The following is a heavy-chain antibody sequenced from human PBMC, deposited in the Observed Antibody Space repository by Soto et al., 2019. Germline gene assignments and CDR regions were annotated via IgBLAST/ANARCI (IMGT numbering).Heavy chain of an antibody. CDR1: GGTFSSYA. J-gene: IGHJ4*02. CDR2: FIPIFGTS. CDR3: ARGLRDEVGATYFDS. D-gene: IGHD1-26*01. V-gene: IGHV1-69*01. Sequence: QVQLVQSGAEVKKPGSAVQVSCQASGGTFSSYAISWVRQAPGQGLEWMGGFIPIFGTSNYAQKFQGRVTLTADESTSPAYRELSSLRSEDTAVYYCARGLRDEVGATYFDSWGQGTLVTVSS.